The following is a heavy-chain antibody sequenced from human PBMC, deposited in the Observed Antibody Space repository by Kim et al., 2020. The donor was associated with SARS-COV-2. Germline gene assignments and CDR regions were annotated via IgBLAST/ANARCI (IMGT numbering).Heavy chain of an antibody. Sequence: ASVKVSCKASGYTFTGYYMHWVRQAPGQGLEWMGWINPNSGGTNYAQKFQGRVTMTRDTSISTAYMELSRLRSDDTAVYYCARESGGREYCSSTSCNPRSNYDDAFDIWGQGTMVTVSS. D-gene: IGHD2-2*01. CDR2: INPNSGGT. CDR3: ARESGGREYCSSTSCNPRSNYDDAFDI. CDR1: GYTFTGYY. J-gene: IGHJ3*02. V-gene: IGHV1-2*02.